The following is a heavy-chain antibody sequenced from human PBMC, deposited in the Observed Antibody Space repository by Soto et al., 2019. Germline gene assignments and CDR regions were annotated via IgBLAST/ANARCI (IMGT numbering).Heavy chain of an antibody. CDR1: GGSISGYY. V-gene: IGHV4-59*01. J-gene: IGHJ4*02. CDR2: IHYRRRT. CDR3: ARGSAAGTKSPFDY. Sequence: SETLSLTCTVSGGSISGYYWSWIRQSPGKGLEWIGYIHYRRRTNYNPSLKRRVNISVDTSKNQHSLKQSTVNTADTAVYYCARGSAAGTKSPFDYWGQGTLVTVS. D-gene: IGHD6-13*01.